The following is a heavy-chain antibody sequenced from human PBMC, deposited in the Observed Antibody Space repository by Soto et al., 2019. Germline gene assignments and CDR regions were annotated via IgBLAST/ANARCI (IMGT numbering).Heavy chain of an antibody. CDR1: GGSISSYY. J-gene: IGHJ4*02. D-gene: IGHD6-19*01. CDR3: ARHPGVAVAGYYFDY. CDR2: IYYSGST. Sequence: QVQLQESGPGLVKPSETLSLTCTVSGGSISSYYWSWIRQPPGKGLEWIGYIYYSGSTNYNPSLNSRVTISVDTSKNQFSLKLSSVTAADTAVYYCARHPGVAVAGYYFDYWGQGTLVTVSS. V-gene: IGHV4-59*08.